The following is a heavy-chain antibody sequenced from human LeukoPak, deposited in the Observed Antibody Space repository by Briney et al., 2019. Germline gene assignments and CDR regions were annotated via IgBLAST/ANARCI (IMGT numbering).Heavy chain of an antibody. CDR3: ANEYSKGDI. CDR2: ISNSGGST. CDR1: GFTFGNYA. D-gene: IGHD5-12*01. J-gene: IGHJ3*02. Sequence: GGSLRLSCAASGFTFGNYAMSWVRQAPGKGLEWVSGISNSGGSTYYADSVKGRVTISRDNFKNTLYLQMNSLRAEDTAVYYCANEYSKGDIWGQGTMVTVSS. V-gene: IGHV3-23*01.